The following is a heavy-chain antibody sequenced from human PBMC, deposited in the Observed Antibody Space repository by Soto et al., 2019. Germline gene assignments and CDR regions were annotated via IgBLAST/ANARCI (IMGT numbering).Heavy chain of an antibody. Sequence: HPGGSLRLSCAASGFTFNNYAMSWVRQAPGKGLEWVSGISGSAGSTYYADSVKGRFTISRDNSKNTLYLQMDSLRAEDTAVYYCAKDVVVVPAAGNWFDPWGQGTLVTVSS. CDR1: GFTFNNYA. CDR3: AKDVVVVPAAGNWFDP. V-gene: IGHV3-23*01. J-gene: IGHJ5*02. D-gene: IGHD2-2*01. CDR2: ISGSAGST.